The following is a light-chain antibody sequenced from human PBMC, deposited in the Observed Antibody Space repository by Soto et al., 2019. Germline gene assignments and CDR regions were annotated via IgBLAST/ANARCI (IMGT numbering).Light chain of an antibody. V-gene: IGLV2-14*01. J-gene: IGLJ1*01. CDR3: SSYTTSNTRYV. CDR2: DVT. CDR1: SSDVGGYNY. Sequence: QSALTQPASVSGSTGQSITISCTGTSSDVGGYNYVSWYQQHPGKAPKLMIYDVTNRPSGVSNRFSGSKSGNTASLTISGLQAEDEADYYCSSYTTSNTRYVFGTGTKVTVL.